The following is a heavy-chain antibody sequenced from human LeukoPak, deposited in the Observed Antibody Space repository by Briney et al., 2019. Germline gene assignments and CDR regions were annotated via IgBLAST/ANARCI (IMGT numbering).Heavy chain of an antibody. CDR2: ISSGGDIM. CDR3: AKDGFFGEYEY. CDR1: GLRFSDYY. J-gene: IGHJ4*02. V-gene: IGHV3-11*04. D-gene: IGHD3-10*01. Sequence: GGSLRLSCAASGLRFSDYYVSWIRQAPGKGLQWVSYISSGGDIMHYADSVKGRFTISRDNSKNTLYLQMSSLRAEDTAVYYCAKDGFFGEYEYWGQGTLVTVSS.